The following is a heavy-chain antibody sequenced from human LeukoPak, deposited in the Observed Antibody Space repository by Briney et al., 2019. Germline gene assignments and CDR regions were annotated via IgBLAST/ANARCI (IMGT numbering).Heavy chain of an antibody. CDR1: GGSISSGGYY. V-gene: IGHV4-30-2*01. D-gene: IGHD6-6*01. J-gene: IGHJ6*03. CDR2: IYHSGST. Sequence: SQTLSLTCTVSGGSISSGGYYWSWIRQPPGKGLEWIGYIYHSGSTYYNPSLKSRVTISVDRSKNQFSLKLSSVTAADTAVYYCARDFSSSSDYYYYYMDVWGKGTTVTVSS. CDR3: ARDFSSSSDYYYYYMDV.